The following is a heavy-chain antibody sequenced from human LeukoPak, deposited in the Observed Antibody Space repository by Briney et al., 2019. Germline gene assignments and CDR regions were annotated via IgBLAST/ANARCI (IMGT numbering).Heavy chain of an antibody. CDR2: TYIGGST. CDR1: GFTVSSNY. J-gene: IGHJ6*03. V-gene: IGHV3-66*01. CDR3: ARDRRGSGSFLDRYYYMDV. Sequence: GGSLRLSCAASGFTVSSNYMSWVRPAPGGGRERVSVTYIGGSTYYTDSEKRRFTISRDNTKNTLYLQMNSVRAEDTAVYYCARDRRGSGSFLDRYYYMDVWGKGTTVTISS. D-gene: IGHD3-10*01.